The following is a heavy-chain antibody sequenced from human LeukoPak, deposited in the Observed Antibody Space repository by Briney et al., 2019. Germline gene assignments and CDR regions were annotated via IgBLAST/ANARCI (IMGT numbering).Heavy chain of an antibody. CDR3: ARDPSQTYYFDH. V-gene: IGHV3-74*01. CDR2: ISNDGSST. Sequence: GGSLRLSCAASGFIFSSNWMHWVRQAPGKGLVWVSRISNDGSSTTYADSVKGRFTISRDNAKNTLYLQMNSLRAEDTAVYCCARDPSQTYYFDHWGQGTLVTVSS. CDR1: GFIFSSNW. J-gene: IGHJ4*02.